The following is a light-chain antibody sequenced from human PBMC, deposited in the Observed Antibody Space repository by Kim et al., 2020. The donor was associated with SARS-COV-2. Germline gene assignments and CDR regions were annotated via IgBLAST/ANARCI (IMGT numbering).Light chain of an antibody. CDR2: DAS. J-gene: IGKJ5*01. V-gene: IGKV3-11*01. Sequence: EIVLTQSPATLSLSPGERATLSCRASQSVSSYLAWYQQKPGQALRLLIFDASNRATGIPARFSGSGSGTDFTLTISSLEPEDFAVYYCQQRSNWPRTTFGQGTRLEIK. CDR1: QSVSSY. CDR3: QQRSNWPRTT.